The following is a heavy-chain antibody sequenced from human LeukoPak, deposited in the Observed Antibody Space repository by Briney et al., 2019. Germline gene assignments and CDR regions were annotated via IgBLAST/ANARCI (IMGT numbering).Heavy chain of an antibody. CDR2: INHSGST. CDR1: GGSLSGYY. J-gene: IGHJ4*02. D-gene: IGHD3-10*01. CDR3: ARGSLLWFGELPTDY. V-gene: IGHV4-34*01. Sequence: SETLSLTCAVYGGSLSGYYWSWIRQPPGKGLEWMGEINHSGSTNYNPSLKSRVTISVDTSKNQFSLKLSSVTAADTAVYYCARGSLLWFGELPTDYWGQGTLVTVSS.